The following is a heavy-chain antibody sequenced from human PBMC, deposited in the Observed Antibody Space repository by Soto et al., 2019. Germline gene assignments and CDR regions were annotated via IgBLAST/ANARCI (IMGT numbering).Heavy chain of an antibody. CDR1: GYTFTSYD. CDR3: VISPPLRYLDWLSRDSYYYGMDV. V-gene: IGHV1-8*01. J-gene: IGHJ6*02. Sequence: ASVKVSCKASGYTFTSYDINWVRQATGQGLEWMGWMNPNSGNTGFAQKFQGRVTMTRNTSISTAYMELSSLRSEDTAVYYCVISPPLRYLDWLSRDSYYYGMDVWGQGTAVTVSS. D-gene: IGHD3-9*01. CDR2: MNPNSGNT.